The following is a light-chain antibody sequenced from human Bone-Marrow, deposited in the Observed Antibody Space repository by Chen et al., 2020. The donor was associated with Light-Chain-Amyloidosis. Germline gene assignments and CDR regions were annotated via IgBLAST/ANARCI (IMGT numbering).Light chain of an antibody. J-gene: IGLJ3*02. CDR3: ATWDFSGSGQGV. CDR1: TSTIGGRF. CDR2: RDT. Sequence: SVLNQPPSASGTPGQRVTISCSGSTSTIGGRFIYWYRHLPGTAPKLLISRDTQRPSGVPDRFSGSKSGTSASLTISGLRSEDEAVYYCATWDFSGSGQGVFGGGTKLTV. V-gene: IGLV1-47*02.